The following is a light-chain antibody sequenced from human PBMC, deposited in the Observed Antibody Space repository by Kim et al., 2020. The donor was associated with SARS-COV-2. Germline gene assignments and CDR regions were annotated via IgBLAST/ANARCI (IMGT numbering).Light chain of an antibody. CDR1: QSISSW. Sequence: PSTLSASVGDRVTITCRDSQSISSWLAWYQQKPGKAPKLLIYKASSLESGVPSRFSGSGSGTEFTLTISSLQPDDFATYYCQQSRAFGQGTKLEI. CDR2: KAS. J-gene: IGKJ2*01. CDR3: QQSRA. V-gene: IGKV1-5*03.